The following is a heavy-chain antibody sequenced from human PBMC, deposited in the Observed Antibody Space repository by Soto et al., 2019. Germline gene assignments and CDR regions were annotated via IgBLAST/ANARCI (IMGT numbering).Heavy chain of an antibody. CDR2: ISSSSSYI. CDR3: ARQGLRFLEWLPHNDAFDI. V-gene: IGHV3-21*01. J-gene: IGHJ3*02. Sequence: EVQLVESGGGLVKPGGSLRLSCAASGFTFSSYSMNWVRQAPGKGLEWVSSISSSSSYIYYADSVKGRFTISRDNAKNSLYLQMNSLRAEDTAVYYCARQGLRFLEWLPHNDAFDIWGQVTMVTVSS. CDR1: GFTFSSYS. D-gene: IGHD3-3*01.